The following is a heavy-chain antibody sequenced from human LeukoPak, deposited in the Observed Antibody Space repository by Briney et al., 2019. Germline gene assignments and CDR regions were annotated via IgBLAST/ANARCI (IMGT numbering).Heavy chain of an antibody. Sequence: GGSLRLSCAASGFTFSSYWMSWVRQAPGKGLEWVANIKQDGSEKYYVDSVKGRFTISRDNAKNSLYLQMNSLRAEDTAVYYCARVRTGAAAVPDSWGQGTLVSVSS. CDR3: ARVRTGAAAVPDS. V-gene: IGHV3-7*01. J-gene: IGHJ4*02. D-gene: IGHD6-13*01. CDR1: GFTFSSYW. CDR2: IKQDGSEK.